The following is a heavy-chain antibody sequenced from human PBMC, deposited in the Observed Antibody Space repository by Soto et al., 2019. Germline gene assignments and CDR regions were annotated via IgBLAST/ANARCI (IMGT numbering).Heavy chain of an antibody. CDR2: VSGGGSST. CDR1: GFTFSSYA. Sequence: EVQLLESGGGLVQPGGSLRLSCAASGFTFSSYAMSWVRQAPGKGLEGVSAVSGGGSSTYYADAVKGRFTISRDNSKSTLYLQMNHLSAEDTTVYYCARGSSGFRPYSFDYWGQGTLVTVSS. J-gene: IGHJ4*02. V-gene: IGHV3-23*01. D-gene: IGHD3-22*01. CDR3: ARGSSGFRPYSFDY.